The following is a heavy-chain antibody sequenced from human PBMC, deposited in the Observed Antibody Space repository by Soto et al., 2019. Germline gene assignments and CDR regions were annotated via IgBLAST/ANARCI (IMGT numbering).Heavy chain of an antibody. J-gene: IGHJ4*02. Sequence: PAETLSLICTVSGGSISTGGYYWSWIRQYPGKGLEWLGYIDGSEYTFYNPSLQSRLTLSMDTSKNQFSLKLSSATAADTAVYFCARKQAGFFYGIDYWGQGTLVTVSS. D-gene: IGHD3-3*01. CDR1: GGSISTGGYY. V-gene: IGHV4-31*03. CDR3: ARKQAGFFYGIDY. CDR2: IDGSEYT.